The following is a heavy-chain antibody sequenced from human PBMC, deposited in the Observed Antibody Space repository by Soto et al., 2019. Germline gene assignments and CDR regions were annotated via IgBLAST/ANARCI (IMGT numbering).Heavy chain of an antibody. CDR1: GLIFTSSA. CDR2: IVVDSGDT. J-gene: IGHJ5*02. Sequence: ASVKVSCKASGLIFTSSAVQWVRQGRGQGLEWIGWIVVDSGDTSYAQRFQERVTITRDRSTSTVYMEPSSLRSDDTAVYYCATENWFDPWGQGTLVTVSS. V-gene: IGHV1-58*01. CDR3: ATENWFDP.